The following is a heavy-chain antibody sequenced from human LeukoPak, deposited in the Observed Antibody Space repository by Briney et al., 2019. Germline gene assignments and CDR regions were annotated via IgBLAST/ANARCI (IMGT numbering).Heavy chain of an antibody. Sequence: GGSLRLSCVASEFTFSTYSMNWVRQAPGKGLEWVSYISSSGSTIYYADSVKGRFTISRDNAKNSLYLQMNSLRAEDTAVYYCAELGITMIGGVWGKGTTVTISS. J-gene: IGHJ6*04. V-gene: IGHV3-48*04. CDR1: EFTFSTYS. CDR2: ISSSGSTI. CDR3: AELGITMIGGV. D-gene: IGHD3-10*02.